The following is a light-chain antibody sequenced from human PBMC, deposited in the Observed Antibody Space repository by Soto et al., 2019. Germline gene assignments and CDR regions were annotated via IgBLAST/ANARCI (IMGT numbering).Light chain of an antibody. J-gene: IGKJ1*01. CDR1: QSVTNS. CDR3: QQRSNWPPWT. Sequence: EIVLTQSPVTLSLSPGERATLSCRASQSVTNSLAWYQQKPGQAPRLLVYDASNRATGIPTRFSGSGSGTDFTLTISSLEPEDFAVYYCQQRSNWPPWTFGQGTKVDIK. V-gene: IGKV3-11*01. CDR2: DAS.